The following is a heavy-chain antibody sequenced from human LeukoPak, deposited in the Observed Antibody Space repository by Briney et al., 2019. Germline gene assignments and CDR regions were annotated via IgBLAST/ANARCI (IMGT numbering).Heavy chain of an antibody. Sequence: PSETLSLTCTVSGGAVNTYYWSWIRQTPGKGLEWVSAISGSGGSTYYADSVKGRFTISRDNSKNTLYLQMNSLRAEDTAVYYCAKDFTTTYGDYAAFDIWGQGTMVTVSS. V-gene: IGHV3-23*01. CDR3: AKDFTTTYGDYAAFDI. CDR2: ISGSGGST. D-gene: IGHD4-17*01. J-gene: IGHJ3*02. CDR1: GGAVNTYY.